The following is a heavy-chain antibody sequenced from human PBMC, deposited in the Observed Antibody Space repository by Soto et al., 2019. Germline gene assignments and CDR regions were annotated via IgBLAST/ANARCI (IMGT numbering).Heavy chain of an antibody. J-gene: IGHJ4*02. CDR2: ISGSIGHT. Sequence: EVQLLESGGGLVQPGGSRTLSCAASGFPLSDYVVTWVRQAPGKGLEWVSGISGSIGHTYYAYSVKGRFTISRDSSKTTVDLQMNSLRAEDTAVYYCAKEVIGARRGPDNWGQGTLVTVSS. CDR3: AKEVIGARRGPDN. D-gene: IGHD6-6*01. CDR1: GFPLSDYV. V-gene: IGHV3-23*01.